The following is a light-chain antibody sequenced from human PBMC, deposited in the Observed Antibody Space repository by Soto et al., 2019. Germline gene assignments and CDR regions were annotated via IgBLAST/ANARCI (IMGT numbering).Light chain of an antibody. V-gene: IGKV3-15*01. CDR3: QQDNNWPPWT. CDR1: QSVSSN. CDR2: GAS. Sequence: EIVMTQYPATLSVSPGERATLSCRASQSVSSNLAWYQQKPGQAPRLLIYGASTRATGIPARFSGSGSGTEFTLTISSRQSEDFAVYYCQQDNNWPPWTFGQGTKVEIK. J-gene: IGKJ1*01.